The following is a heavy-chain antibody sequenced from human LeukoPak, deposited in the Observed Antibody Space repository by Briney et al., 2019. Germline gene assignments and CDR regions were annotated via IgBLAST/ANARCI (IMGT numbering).Heavy chain of an antibody. V-gene: IGHV3-74*01. CDR1: GFTFDDYA. Sequence: GGSLRLSCAASGFTFDDYAMHWVRQAPGKGLVWVSRINSDGSSTSYADSVKGRFTISRDNAKNTLYLQMNSLRAEDTAVYYCARGGPGSYYFDYWGQGTLVTVSS. CDR3: ARGGPGSYYFDY. CDR2: INSDGSST. D-gene: IGHD3-16*01. J-gene: IGHJ4*02.